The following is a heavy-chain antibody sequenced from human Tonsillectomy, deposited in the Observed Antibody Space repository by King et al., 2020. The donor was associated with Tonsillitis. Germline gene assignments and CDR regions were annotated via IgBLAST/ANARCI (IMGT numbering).Heavy chain of an antibody. D-gene: IGHD2-15*01. CDR2: IVVGSGNT. J-gene: IGHJ4*02. CDR1: GFTFTSSA. V-gene: IGHV1-58*01. CDR3: AAVPFASRTSCSGGSCYSPYGFDY. Sequence: QLVQSGPEVKKPGTSVKVSCKASGFTFTSSAVQWVRQARGQRLEWIGWIVVGSGNTNYAQKFQERVTITRDMSTSTAYMELSSLRSEDTAVYYCAAVPFASRTSCSGGSCYSPYGFDYWGQGTLVTVSS.